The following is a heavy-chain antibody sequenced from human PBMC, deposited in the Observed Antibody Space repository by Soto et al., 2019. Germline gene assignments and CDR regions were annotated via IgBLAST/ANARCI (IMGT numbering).Heavy chain of an antibody. CDR2: IWYDGSNK. D-gene: IGHD3-10*01. CDR3: ARERGYFDY. Sequence: QVQLVESGGGVVQPGRSLRLSCAASGFTFSSYGMHWVRQAPGKGLEWVAVIWYDGSNKYYADSVKGRFTISRDNSKNTLYLQMNSRRAEDTAVYYCARERGYFDYWGQGTLVTVSS. J-gene: IGHJ4*02. V-gene: IGHV3-33*01. CDR1: GFTFSSYG.